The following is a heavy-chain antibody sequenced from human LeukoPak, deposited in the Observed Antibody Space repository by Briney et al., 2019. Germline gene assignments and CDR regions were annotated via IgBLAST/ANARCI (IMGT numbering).Heavy chain of an antibody. CDR3: ARVHGSGSYSGYCMDV. V-gene: IGHV3-30*03. CDR2: ISYDGSNK. Sequence: PGGSLRLSCAASGFTFSSYGMHWVRQAPGKGLEWVAVISYDGSNKYYADSVKGRFTISRDNSKNTLYLQMNSLRAEDTAVYYCARVHGSGSYSGYCMDVWGKGTTVTISS. D-gene: IGHD3-10*01. CDR1: GFTFSSYG. J-gene: IGHJ6*03.